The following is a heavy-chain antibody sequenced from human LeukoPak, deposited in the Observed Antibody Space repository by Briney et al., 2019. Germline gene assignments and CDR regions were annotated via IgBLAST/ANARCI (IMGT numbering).Heavy chain of an antibody. CDR2: INPSGGST. V-gene: IGHV1-46*01. J-gene: IGHJ3*02. CDR1: GYTFTSYY. D-gene: IGHD3-22*01. Sequence: ASVKVSCKASGYTFTSYYMHWVRQAPGQGLEWMGIINPSGGSTSYAQKFQGRVTLTRDTSTSTVYMELSSLRSEDTAVYYCARSDRITMIVVVSAFDIWGQGTMVTVSS. CDR3: ARSDRITMIVVVSAFDI.